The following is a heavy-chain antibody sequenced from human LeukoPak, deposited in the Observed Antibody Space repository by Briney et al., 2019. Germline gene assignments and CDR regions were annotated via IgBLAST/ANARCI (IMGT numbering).Heavy chain of an antibody. CDR2: ISSSSSYI. V-gene: IGHV3-21*01. CDR1: GFTFSSYS. J-gene: IGHJ4*02. CDR3: ARPYCSSTSCYNY. Sequence: KPGGSLRLSCAASGFTFSSYSMKWVRQAPGKGLEWISSISSSSSYIYYADSVKGRFTISRDNAKNSLYLQMNSLRAEDTAVYYCARPYCSSTSCYNYWGQGTLVTVSS. D-gene: IGHD2-2*02.